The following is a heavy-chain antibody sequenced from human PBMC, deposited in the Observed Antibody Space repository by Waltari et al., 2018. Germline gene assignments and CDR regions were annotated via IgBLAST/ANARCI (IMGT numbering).Heavy chain of an antibody. CDR1: GDSVSSKRAA. CDR2: TYYRSKWYN. CDR3: ARDTTVVTPSNYYYYGMDV. V-gene: IGHV6-1*01. D-gene: IGHD4-17*01. J-gene: IGHJ6*02. Sequence: QVQLQQSGPGLVKPSQTPSPTCAISGDSVSSKRAAWNWIRQSASRGLGWLGRTYYRSKWYNEYAVSVKSRITINPDTSRNQFSLQLNSVTPEDTAVYYCARDTTVVTPSNYYYYGMDVWGQGTTVTVSS.